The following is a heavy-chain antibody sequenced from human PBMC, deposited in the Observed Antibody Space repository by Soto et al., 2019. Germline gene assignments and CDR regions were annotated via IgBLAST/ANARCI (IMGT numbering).Heavy chain of an antibody. CDR3: ARDVPRMDV. J-gene: IGHJ6*02. CDR1: GYSFAIYG. D-gene: IGHD2-2*01. Sequence: QVQLVQSGAELKKPGASVNVSCKTSGYSFAIYGINWVRQAPGQGLEWMGYINTDNGNTYYTQKFQGRVALTADASTTTAYMELRSLRSDDTAVYYCARDVPRMDVWGQGTTVTVSS. V-gene: IGHV1-18*01. CDR2: INTDNGNT.